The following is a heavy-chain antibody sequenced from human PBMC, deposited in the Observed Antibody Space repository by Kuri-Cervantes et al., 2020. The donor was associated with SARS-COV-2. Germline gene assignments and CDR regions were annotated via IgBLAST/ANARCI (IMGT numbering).Heavy chain of an antibody. J-gene: IGHJ6*03. V-gene: IGHV3-7*01. CDR2: VKQDGSEK. CDR3: ARGRPYYDFSEDYYYMDV. Sequence: GESLKISCAASGFTFSSYSMNWVRQAPGKGLEWVANVKQDGSEKYYVDSVKGRFTISRDNAKNSLYLQMNSLRAEDTAVYYCARGRPYYDFSEDYYYMDVWGKGTTVTVSS. CDR1: GFTFSSYS. D-gene: IGHD3-3*01.